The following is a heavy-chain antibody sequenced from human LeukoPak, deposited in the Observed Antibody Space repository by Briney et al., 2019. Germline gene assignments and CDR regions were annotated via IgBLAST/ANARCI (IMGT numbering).Heavy chain of an antibody. D-gene: IGHD6-19*01. J-gene: IGHJ4*02. CDR2: IKQDGRET. CDR3: AKDLEAVAGRTPDY. V-gene: IGHV3-7*01. CDR1: GFTFSSYW. Sequence: GGSLRLSCAASGFTFSSYWMSWVRQAPGKGLEWLANIKQDGRETYYVDSVKGRFTISRDNAKKSLYLQMNSLRAEDTAVYYCAKDLEAVAGRTPDYWGQGTLVTVSS.